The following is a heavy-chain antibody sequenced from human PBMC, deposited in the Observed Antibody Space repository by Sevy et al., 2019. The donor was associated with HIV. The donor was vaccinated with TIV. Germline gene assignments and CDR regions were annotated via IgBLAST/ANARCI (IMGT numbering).Heavy chain of an antibody. CDR1: GGSISSYY. CDR2: IYYSGST. J-gene: IGHJ6*03. Sequence: SETLSLTCTVSGGSISSYYWSWIRQPPGKGLEWIGYIYYSGSTNYNPSLKSRVTISVDTSKNQFSLKLWSVTAADTAVDYCARSNQCSSTSCYSPELNKYYYYYMDVWGKGTTVTVSS. D-gene: IGHD2-2*01. CDR3: ARSNQCSSTSCYSPELNKYYYYYMDV. V-gene: IGHV4-59*01.